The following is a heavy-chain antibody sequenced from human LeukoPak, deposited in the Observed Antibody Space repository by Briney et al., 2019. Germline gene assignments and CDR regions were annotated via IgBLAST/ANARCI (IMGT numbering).Heavy chain of an antibody. CDR2: INWNGGST. Sequence: GGSLRLSCAASGFTFSSHGMSWVRQAPGKGLEWVSGINWNGGSTGYADSVKGRFTISRDNAKNSLYLQMNSLRAEDTALYYCANYYLTVTDAFDIWGQGTMVTVSS. V-gene: IGHV3-20*04. J-gene: IGHJ3*02. CDR3: ANYYLTVTDAFDI. CDR1: GFTFSSHG. D-gene: IGHD3-10*01.